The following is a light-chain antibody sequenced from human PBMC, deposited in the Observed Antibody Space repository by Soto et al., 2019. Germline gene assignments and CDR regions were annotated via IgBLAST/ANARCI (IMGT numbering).Light chain of an antibody. V-gene: IGKV1-5*03. J-gene: IGKJ1*01. Sequence: IQMTQSPSTLSASVGDRVAITCRASQSIGIWLAWYQKKPGKATRFLIYKASTLQTGVPSRFSSSGSGTEFTLTISSLQPDDFATYYCQQYNDYSWTFGQGTKVEIK. CDR2: KAS. CDR3: QQYNDYSWT. CDR1: QSIGIW.